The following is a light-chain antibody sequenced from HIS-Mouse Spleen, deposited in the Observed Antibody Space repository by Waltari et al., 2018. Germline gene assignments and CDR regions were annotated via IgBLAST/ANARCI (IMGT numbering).Light chain of an antibody. CDR1: SSDVGGYNY. V-gene: IGLV2-14*01. J-gene: IGLJ1*01. Sequence: QSALTQPASVSGSPGQSITISCTGTSSDVGGYNYVSRYQQHPGKAPKLMIYEVSNRPSGVSNRFSGSKSGNTASLTISGLQAEDEADYYCSSYTSSSTPYVFGTGTKVTVL. CDR3: SSYTSSSTPYV. CDR2: EVS.